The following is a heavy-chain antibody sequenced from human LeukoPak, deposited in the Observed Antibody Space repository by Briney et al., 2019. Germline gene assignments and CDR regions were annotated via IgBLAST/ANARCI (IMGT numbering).Heavy chain of an antibody. CDR1: GRSFSSYY. CDR3: ARGQGRDGYNGILDY. V-gene: IGHV4-34*01. J-gene: IGHJ4*02. CDR2: INPSGTT. Sequence: SQSLSLTCAVDGRSFSSYYWTCTNHPPRNGLEWIGEINPSGTTNYNPSLKSRVTISVDRSKNQFSLKLRSVTAADTAVFYCARGQGRDGYNGILDYWGQGALVTVSS. D-gene: IGHD5-24*01.